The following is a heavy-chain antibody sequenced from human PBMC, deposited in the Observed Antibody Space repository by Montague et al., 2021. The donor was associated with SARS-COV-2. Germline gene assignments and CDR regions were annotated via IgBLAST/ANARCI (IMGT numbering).Heavy chain of an antibody. V-gene: IGHV4-4*07. J-gene: IGHJ4*02. Sequence: SETLSLTCTVSGGSINRYYWSWIRQPAGKGPEWIGRIYTTGSTNSNPSLMSRVTMSVDTSKNQFSLNLSSVTAADTAIYYCARDGDYDYIWGSYRPYYFDNWGQGTLVTVSS. CDR1: GGSINRYY. CDR3: ARDGDYDYIWGSYRPYYFDN. D-gene: IGHD3-16*02. CDR2: IYTTGST.